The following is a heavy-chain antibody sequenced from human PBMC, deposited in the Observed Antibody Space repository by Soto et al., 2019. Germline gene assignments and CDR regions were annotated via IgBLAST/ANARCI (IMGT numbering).Heavy chain of an antibody. D-gene: IGHD1-26*01. J-gene: IGHJ6*02. V-gene: IGHV3-30-3*01. Sequence: SCKASGYTFSSYAMHWVRQAPGKGLEWVAVISYDGSNKYYADSVKGRFTISRDNSKNTLYLQMNSLRAEDTAVYHCARTPRGQWELPYYYYGMDVWGQGTTVTVSS. CDR2: ISYDGSNK. CDR1: GYTFSSYA. CDR3: ARTPRGQWELPYYYYGMDV.